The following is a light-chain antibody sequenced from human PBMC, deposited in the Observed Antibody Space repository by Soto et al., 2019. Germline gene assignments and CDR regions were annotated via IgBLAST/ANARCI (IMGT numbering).Light chain of an antibody. CDR1: QGIRND. Sequence: DIQMTQSPSSLSASVGDRVTITCRASQGIRNDLGWYQQKPGKPPKRLIYAASSLQSGVPSRFSGRGSGTEFTLTISSLQTEDFESYYCQKLDNFPLTFGQGTRLEIK. J-gene: IGKJ5*01. CDR3: QKLDNFPLT. CDR2: AAS. V-gene: IGKV1-17*01.